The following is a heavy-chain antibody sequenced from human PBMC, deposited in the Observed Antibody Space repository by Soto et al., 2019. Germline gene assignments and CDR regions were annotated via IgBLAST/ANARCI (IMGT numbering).Heavy chain of an antibody. J-gene: IGHJ4*02. V-gene: IGHV1-69*13. CDR1: GGTLSNFV. Sequence: ASVKVSCKASGGTLSNFVISWVRQAPGQGLEWMGGNIPIFGTANYAQKFQGRVTIIADESTGTTYMELTSLRSEDTAVYYCARAPILVREKTYENYFDYWGQGTLVTVSS. CDR2: NIPIFGTA. CDR3: ARAPILVREKTYENYFDY. D-gene: IGHD2-21*01.